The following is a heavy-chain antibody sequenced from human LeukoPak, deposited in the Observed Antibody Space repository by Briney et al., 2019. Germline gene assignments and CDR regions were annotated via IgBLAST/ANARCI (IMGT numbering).Heavy chain of an antibody. CDR2: IKQDGSEK. V-gene: IGHV3-7*01. D-gene: IGHD6-13*01. CDR1: GFTFSSYW. Sequence: PGGSLRLSCAASGFTFSSYWMNWVRQAPGKGLEWVANIKQDGSEKYYVDSVKGRFTISRDNAKNSLYLQMNSLRAEDTAVYYCARDRGRQQLVYDYWGQGTLVTVSS. CDR3: ARDRGRQQLVYDY. J-gene: IGHJ4*02.